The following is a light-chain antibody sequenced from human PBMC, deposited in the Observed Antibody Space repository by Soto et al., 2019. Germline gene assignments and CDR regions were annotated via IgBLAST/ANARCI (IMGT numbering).Light chain of an antibody. CDR3: QQYGTSEII. J-gene: IGKJ5*01. CDR2: DTS. CDR1: QTLINSF. V-gene: IGKV3-20*01. Sequence: EIVLTQSPATLSLSPGERATLSFRASQTLINSFIAWYQQKPGQAPRLLIYDTSSRATGVPDRYSASGSGTDFTLTISRLEPEDFAVFFCQQYGTSEIIFGQGTRLEIK.